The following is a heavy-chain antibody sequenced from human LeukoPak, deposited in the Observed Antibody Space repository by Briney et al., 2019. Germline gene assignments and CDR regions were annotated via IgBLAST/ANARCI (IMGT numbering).Heavy chain of an antibody. CDR2: INPSGGST. CDR3: ARDSHSSGYYDYFDY. J-gene: IGHJ4*02. CDR1: GYTFTSYY. D-gene: IGHD3-22*01. V-gene: IGHV1-46*01. Sequence: VASVKVSCKASGYTFTSYYMHWVRQAPGQGLEWMGIINPSGGSTSYAQKFRGRVTITTDESTSTAYMELSSLRSEDTAVYYCARDSHSSGYYDYFDYWGQGTLVTVSS.